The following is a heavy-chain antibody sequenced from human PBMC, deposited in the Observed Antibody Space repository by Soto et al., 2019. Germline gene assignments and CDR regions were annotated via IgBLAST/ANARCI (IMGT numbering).Heavy chain of an antibody. CDR2: IYYSGST. J-gene: IGHJ2*01. CDR1: GGSISSYY. Sequence: PSETLSLTCTVSGGSISSYYWSWIRQPPGKGLEWIGYIYYSGSTNYNPSLKSRVTISVDTSKNQFSLKLSSVTAADTAVYYCARSYSASWGYWYFDLWGRGTLVTVSS. CDR3: ARSYSASWGYWYFDL. V-gene: IGHV4-59*08. D-gene: IGHD6-13*01.